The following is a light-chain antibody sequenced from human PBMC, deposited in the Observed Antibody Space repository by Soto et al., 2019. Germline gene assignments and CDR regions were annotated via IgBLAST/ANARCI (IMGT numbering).Light chain of an antibody. CDR2: AAS. CDR1: QGISSY. Sequence: DIQMTQSPSSLSASIGDRVTITCRASQGISSYLNWYQQKPGKVPKLLIYAASTLQSEFPSRFSGSGSGTDFILTISSLQPEDVATYYCQKYDSAPFTFGPGTKVDIK. J-gene: IGKJ3*01. V-gene: IGKV1-27*01. CDR3: QKYDSAPFT.